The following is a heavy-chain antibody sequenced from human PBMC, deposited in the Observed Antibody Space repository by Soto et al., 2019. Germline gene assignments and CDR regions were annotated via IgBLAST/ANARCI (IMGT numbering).Heavy chain of an antibody. D-gene: IGHD6-13*01. J-gene: IGHJ5*02. Sequence: PLETLSLTRAVSGFSISSGYFLGWVPQPPRKGLGWNGGIYHSGSTHYNPAPQSRVTISVDTSKNQFSLKLSSVTAADTAVYYCARGYSRNNWFDPWGQGTLVTVSS. CDR3: ARGYSRNNWFDP. CDR2: IYHSGST. V-gene: IGHV4-38-2*01. CDR1: GFSISSGYF.